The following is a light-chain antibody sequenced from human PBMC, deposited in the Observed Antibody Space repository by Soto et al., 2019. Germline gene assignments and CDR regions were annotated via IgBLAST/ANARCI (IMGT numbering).Light chain of an antibody. Sequence: QSVLTEPPSVSGAPGQRVTISCSNIGAANDVHWYQQPPGTAPKLLIYGNSNRPSGVPDRFSGSKSGTSASLAITGLQAEDEADYYCQSYDSSLSGWVFGGGTKLTAL. CDR2: GNS. CDR3: QSYDSSLSGWV. J-gene: IGLJ3*02. V-gene: IGLV1-40*01. CDR1: NIGAAND.